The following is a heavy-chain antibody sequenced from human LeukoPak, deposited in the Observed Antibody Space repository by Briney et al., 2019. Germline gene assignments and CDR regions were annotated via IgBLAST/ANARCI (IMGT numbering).Heavy chain of an antibody. CDR1: GYTFTGYY. V-gene: IGHV1-2*04. D-gene: IGHD1-7*01. Sequence: ASVKVSCKASGYTFTGYYMHWVRQAPGQGLEWMGWINPNSGGTNYAQKFQGWVTMTRDTSISTAYMELSRLRSDDTAVYYCAREPRGELNYYYMDVWGKGTTVTVSS. CDR3: AREPRGELNYYYMDV. CDR2: INPNSGGT. J-gene: IGHJ6*03.